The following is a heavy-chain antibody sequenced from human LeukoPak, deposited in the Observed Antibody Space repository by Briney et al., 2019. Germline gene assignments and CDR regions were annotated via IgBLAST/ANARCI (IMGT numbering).Heavy chain of an antibody. CDR2: ISSRSYI. CDR1: GFTFSSYT. D-gene: IGHD6-19*01. Sequence: PGWALRLSCAASGFTFSSYTINWVRQAPGQGLEWVSSISSRSYIYYAASVQGRFTISRDNAKNSLYLQMNSLRAEDTAVYYCARDAYSSGWTNFDYWGQGTLVTVSS. CDR3: ARDAYSSGWTNFDY. V-gene: IGHV3-21*01. J-gene: IGHJ4*02.